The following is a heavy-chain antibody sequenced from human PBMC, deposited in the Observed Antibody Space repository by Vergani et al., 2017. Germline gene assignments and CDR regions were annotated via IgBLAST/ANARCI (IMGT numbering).Heavy chain of an antibody. CDR3: ARHTGSYSSSGYYYYGMDV. CDR1: GYSFTSYW. V-gene: IGHV5-51*01. Sequence: EVQLVQSGAEVKKPGASLKISCKGSGYSFTSYWIGWVRQMPGKGLEWMGIIYPGDSDTRYSPSFQGQVTISADKSISTAYLQWSSLKASDTAMYYCARHTGSYSSSGYYYYGMDVWGQGTTVTVSS. D-gene: IGHD6-13*01. J-gene: IGHJ6*02. CDR2: IYPGDSDT.